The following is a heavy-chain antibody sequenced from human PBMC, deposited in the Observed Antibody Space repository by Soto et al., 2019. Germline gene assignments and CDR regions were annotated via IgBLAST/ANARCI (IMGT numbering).Heavy chain of an antibody. Sequence: GGSLRLSCAASGFTFSSYAMSWVRQAPGKGLEWVSAISGSGGSTYYADSVKGRFTISRDNSKNTLYLQMNSLRAEDTAVYYCVRGDYFFAAFDIWGQGTMVTVSS. V-gene: IGHV3-23*01. J-gene: IGHJ3*02. CDR1: GFTFSSYA. CDR3: VRGDYFFAAFDI. D-gene: IGHD3-16*01. CDR2: ISGSGGST.